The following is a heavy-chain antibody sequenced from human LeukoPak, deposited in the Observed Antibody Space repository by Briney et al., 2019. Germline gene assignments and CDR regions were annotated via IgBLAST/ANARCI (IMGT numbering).Heavy chain of an antibody. D-gene: IGHD3/OR15-3a*01. V-gene: IGHV3-23*01. CDR3: AKVWDWGIGSY. CDR2: ISGSGGST. J-gene: IGHJ4*02. CDR1: GFTFSSYA. Sequence: GGSLRLSCAASGFTFSSYAMSWVRQAPGKGQEWGSAISGSGGSTYYADSVKGRFTISRDNSKNTLYLQMNSLRAEDAAVYYCAKVWDWGIGSYWGQGTLVTVSS.